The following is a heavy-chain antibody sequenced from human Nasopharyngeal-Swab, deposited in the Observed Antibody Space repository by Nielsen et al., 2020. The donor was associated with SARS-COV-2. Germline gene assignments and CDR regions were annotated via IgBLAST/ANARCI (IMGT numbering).Heavy chain of an antibody. CDR2: ISSSSSYI. J-gene: IGHJ4*02. D-gene: IGHD3-3*01. Sequence: GESLKISCAASGFTFSSYSMNWVRQAPGKGLEWVSSISSSSSYIYYADSVKGRFTISRDNAKNSLYLQMNSLGAEDTAVYYCARDKYYDFWSGPRGPFDYWGQGTLVTVSS. CDR3: ARDKYYDFWSGPRGPFDY. CDR1: GFTFSSYS. V-gene: IGHV3-21*01.